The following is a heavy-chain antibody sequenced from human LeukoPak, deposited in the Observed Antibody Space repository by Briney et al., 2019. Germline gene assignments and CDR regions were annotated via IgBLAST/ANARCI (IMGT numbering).Heavy chain of an antibody. CDR3: ARGGLSSILTGYHAWDY. J-gene: IGHJ4*02. CDR2: ISSSGSTI. D-gene: IGHD3-9*01. Sequence: GGSLRLFCAASGFTFSSLEMNWVRQAPGKGLEWVSYISSSGSTIYYADSVKGRFTISRDNAKNSLYLQMNSLRAEDTAVYYCARGGLSSILTGYHAWDYWGQGTLVTVSS. V-gene: IGHV3-48*03. CDR1: GFTFSSLE.